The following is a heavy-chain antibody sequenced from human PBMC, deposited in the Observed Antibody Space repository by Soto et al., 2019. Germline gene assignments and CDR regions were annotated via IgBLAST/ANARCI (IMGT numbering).Heavy chain of an antibody. V-gene: IGHV3-33*01. J-gene: IGHJ4*02. D-gene: IGHD6-13*01. CDR2: IWYDGSNK. CDR3: AREGQQLALDY. Sequence: QVQLVESGGGVVQPGRSLRLSCAASGFTFSSYGMHWVRQAPGKGLEWVAVIWYDGSNKYYADSVKGRFTISRDNSKNALYLQMNSLRAEDTAVYSCAREGQQLALDYWGQGTLVTVSS. CDR1: GFTFSSYG.